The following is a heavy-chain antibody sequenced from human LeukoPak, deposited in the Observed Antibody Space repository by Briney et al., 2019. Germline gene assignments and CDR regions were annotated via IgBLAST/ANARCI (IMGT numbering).Heavy chain of an antibody. CDR1: GFPFSSYG. Sequence: GRSLRLSCAASGFPFSSYGMHWVRQAPGKGLEWVAVIWYDGSNKYYADSVKGRFTISRDNSKNTLYLQMNSLRAEDTAVYYCAKDIVLMVYAIFYYYYMDVWGKGTTVTVSS. J-gene: IGHJ6*03. V-gene: IGHV3-33*06. CDR2: IWYDGSNK. CDR3: AKDIVLMVYAIFYYYYMDV. D-gene: IGHD2-8*01.